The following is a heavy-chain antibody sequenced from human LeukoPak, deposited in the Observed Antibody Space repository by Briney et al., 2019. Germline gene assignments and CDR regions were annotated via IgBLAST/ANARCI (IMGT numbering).Heavy chain of an antibody. J-gene: IGHJ4*02. Sequence: GGSLRLSCAASGFTFSSYAMHWVRQAPGKGLEWVAVISYDGSNKYYADSVKGRFTIYRDNSKNTLYLQINSLRAEDTAVYYCASIINGDYGTFRWGQGTLVTVSS. D-gene: IGHD4-17*01. CDR3: ASIINGDYGTFR. V-gene: IGHV3-30-3*01. CDR2: ISYDGSNK. CDR1: GFTFSSYA.